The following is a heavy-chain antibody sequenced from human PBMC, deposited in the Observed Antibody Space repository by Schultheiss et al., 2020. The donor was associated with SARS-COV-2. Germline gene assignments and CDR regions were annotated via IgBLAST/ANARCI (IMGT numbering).Heavy chain of an antibody. CDR3: ARIDSSGYYAYDY. D-gene: IGHD3-22*01. V-gene: IGHV1-46*01. Sequence: GESLKISCKASGYTFTSYGISWVRQAPGQGLEWMGIINPSGGSTSYAQKFQGRVTMTRDTSTSTVYMELSSLRSEDTAVYYCARIDSSGYYAYDYWGQGTLVTVSS. J-gene: IGHJ4*02. CDR1: GYTFTSYG. CDR2: INPSGGST.